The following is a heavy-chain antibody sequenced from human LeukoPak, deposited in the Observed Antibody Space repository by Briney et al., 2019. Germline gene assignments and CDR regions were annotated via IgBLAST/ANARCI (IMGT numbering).Heavy chain of an antibody. J-gene: IGHJ4*02. Sequence: GGSLRLSCAASGFTPSSFAMSWVRQAPAKGLEWVSVIRGIGGSTYYADSVKGRFTISRDNSKNTLYLQMNSLRAEDTAVYYCAKSLTGFEDYWGQGTLVTVSS. CDR1: GFTPSSFA. D-gene: IGHD4/OR15-4a*01. V-gene: IGHV3-23*01. CDR3: AKSLTGFEDY. CDR2: IRGIGGST.